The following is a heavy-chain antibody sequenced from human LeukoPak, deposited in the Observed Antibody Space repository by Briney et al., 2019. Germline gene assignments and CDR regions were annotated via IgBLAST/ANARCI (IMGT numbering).Heavy chain of an antibody. J-gene: IGHJ3*02. CDR2: IYYSGST. V-gene: IGHV4-39*07. Sequence: SETLSLTCTVSGGSISSSSYYWGWIRQPPGKGLEWIGSIYYSGSTYYNPSLKSRVTISVDTSKNQFSLKLSSVTAADTAVYYCARPYDDDAFDIWGQGTMVTVSS. CDR3: ARPYDDDAFDI. D-gene: IGHD3-3*01. CDR1: GGSISSSSYY.